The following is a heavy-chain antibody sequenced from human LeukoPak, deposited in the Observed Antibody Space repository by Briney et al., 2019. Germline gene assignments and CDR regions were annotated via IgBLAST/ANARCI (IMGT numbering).Heavy chain of an antibody. CDR1: GFTFSTYW. CDR2: ISGSGGST. CDR3: AKGQLYDFWSPYYMDV. V-gene: IGHV3-23*01. Sequence: GGSLRLSCAASGFTFSTYWMTWVRQTPGKGLEWVSAISGSGGSTYYADSVKGRFTISRDNSKNTLYLQMNSLRAEDTAVYYCAKGQLYDFWSPYYMDVWGKGTTVTVSS. J-gene: IGHJ6*03. D-gene: IGHD3-3*01.